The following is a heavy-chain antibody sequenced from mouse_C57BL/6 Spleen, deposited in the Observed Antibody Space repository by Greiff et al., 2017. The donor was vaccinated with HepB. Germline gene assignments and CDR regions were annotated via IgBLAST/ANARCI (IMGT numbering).Heavy chain of an antibody. CDR3: ARLTGTFDY. CDR2: IYPRSGNT. Sequence: VKLMESGAELARPGASVKLSCKASGYTFTSYGISWVKQRTGQGLEWIGEIYPRSGNTYYNEKFKGKATLTADKSSSTAYMELRSLTSEDSAVYFCARLTGTFDYWGQGTTLTVSS. J-gene: IGHJ2*01. V-gene: IGHV1-81*01. CDR1: GYTFTSYG. D-gene: IGHD4-1*01.